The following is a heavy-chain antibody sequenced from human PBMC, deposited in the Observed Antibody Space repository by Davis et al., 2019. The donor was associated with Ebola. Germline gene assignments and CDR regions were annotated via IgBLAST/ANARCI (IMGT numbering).Heavy chain of an antibody. V-gene: IGHV3-49*04. D-gene: IGHD3-10*01. Sequence: GGSLRLSCTASGFTFGDYAMSWVRQAPGKGLEWVGFIRSKAYGGTTEYAASVKGRFTISRDDSKSIAYLQMNSLKTEDTAVYYCTSTMVRGVILNFDYWGQGTLVTVSS. CDR1: GFTFGDYA. CDR2: IRSKAYGGTT. J-gene: IGHJ4*02. CDR3: TSTMVRGVILNFDY.